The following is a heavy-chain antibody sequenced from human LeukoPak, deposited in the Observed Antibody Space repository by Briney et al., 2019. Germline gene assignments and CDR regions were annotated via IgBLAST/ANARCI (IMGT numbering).Heavy chain of an antibody. J-gene: IGHJ5*02. Sequence: SETLSLTCGVSGYSISSGYQWAWIRQSPGKGLEWIGSIYHSGSAHYNPPLKSRVTISVETSKNQFSLNMYSVTAADTAVYYCARDPRWLTPDCTSTSCYENYFDPWGQGTLVTVSS. CDR3: ARDPRWLTPDCTSTSCYENYFDP. D-gene: IGHD2-2*01. CDR2: IYHSGSA. CDR1: GYSISSGYQ. V-gene: IGHV4-38-2*02.